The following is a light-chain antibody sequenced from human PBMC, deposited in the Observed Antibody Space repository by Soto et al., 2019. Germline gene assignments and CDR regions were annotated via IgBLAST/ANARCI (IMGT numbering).Light chain of an antibody. CDR1: QSISSW. V-gene: IGKV1-5*01. CDR2: DAS. J-gene: IGKJ1*01. CDR3: QQYNSYSKWT. Sequence: IQLTQSPSIMYEYVGDIVNITCRASQSISSWLAWYQQKPGKAPKLLIYDASSLESGVPSRFSGSGSGTEFTLTISSLQPDDFATYYCQQYNSYSKWTFGQGTKVDIK.